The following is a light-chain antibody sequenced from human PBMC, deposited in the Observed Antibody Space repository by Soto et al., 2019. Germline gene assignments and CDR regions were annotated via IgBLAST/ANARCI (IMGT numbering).Light chain of an antibody. J-gene: IGKJ1*01. V-gene: IGKV1-39*01. Sequence: DIHLTQAPSSLSASVGDSVTITCRSSQTINKYLNWYQHRPGKAPKLLIYAASRLPTGVPTRFSGAGDGTFFTLTINNLQLEDVASYYCQQSYGSPGAFGRGTQVEI. CDR1: QTINKY. CDR3: QQSYGSPGA. CDR2: AAS.